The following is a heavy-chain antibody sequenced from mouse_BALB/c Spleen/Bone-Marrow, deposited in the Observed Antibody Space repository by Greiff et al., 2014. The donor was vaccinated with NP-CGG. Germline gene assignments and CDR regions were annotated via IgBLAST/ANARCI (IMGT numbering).Heavy chain of an antibody. V-gene: IGHV1-82*01. Sequence: QVQLQQSGPELVKPGASVKISCKASGYAFSSSWMNWVKQRPGQGLERIGRIYPGDGDTNYNGKFKGKATLTADKSSSTAYMQLSSLTSVDSAVYFCARRGGNPSFDYWGQGTTLTVSS. CDR1: GYAFSSSW. CDR2: IYPGDGDT. CDR3: ARRGGNPSFDY. J-gene: IGHJ2*01. D-gene: IGHD2-1*01.